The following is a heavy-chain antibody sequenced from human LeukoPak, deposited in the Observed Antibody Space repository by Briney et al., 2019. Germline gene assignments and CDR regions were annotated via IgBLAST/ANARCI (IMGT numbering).Heavy chain of an antibody. CDR3: ARSARIAVAVGNY. Sequence: GGSLRLSCAASGFTFSTYWMHWVRQAPGKGLVWVSHINPAGSTAFYADSVKGRFTISRDNSKNTLYLQMNSLRAEDTAVYYCARSARIAVAVGNYWGQGTLVTVSS. D-gene: IGHD6-19*01. CDR1: GFTFSTYW. CDR2: INPAGSTA. J-gene: IGHJ4*02. V-gene: IGHV3-74*01.